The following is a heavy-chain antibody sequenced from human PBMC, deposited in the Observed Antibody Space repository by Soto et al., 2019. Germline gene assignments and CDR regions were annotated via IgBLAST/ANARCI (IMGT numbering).Heavy chain of an antibody. Sequence: EVHLLESGGGLVQPWGARRLPCAASGFTFSNYAMIWIRQVPGKGLEWVSGIYGSGGGVHYADSVKGRFTISRDNSAYSVYMQMNNLRVEDTDVYYCATDAVSCGGVWLAHVWGQGTVVTVSS. D-gene: IGHD5-12*01. CDR3: ATDAVSCGGVWLAHV. CDR1: GFTFSNYA. V-gene: IGHV3-23*01. J-gene: IGHJ4*02. CDR2: IYGSGGGV.